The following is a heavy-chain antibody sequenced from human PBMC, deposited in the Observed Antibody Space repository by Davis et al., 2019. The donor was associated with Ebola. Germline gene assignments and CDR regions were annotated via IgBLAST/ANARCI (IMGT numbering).Heavy chain of an antibody. D-gene: IGHD5-18*01. CDR3: ARGHNYAHDY. J-gene: IGHJ4*02. CDR1: GYTFTGYN. V-gene: IGHV1-2*06. CDR2: IISNRGDT. Sequence: ASVKVSCKASGYTFTGYNIHWVRQAPGHGLEWMGRIISNRGDTNYAQNFQGRVTMTRDTSISTAYMELSRLTSDDTAVYYCARGHNYAHDYWGQGTQVTVSS.